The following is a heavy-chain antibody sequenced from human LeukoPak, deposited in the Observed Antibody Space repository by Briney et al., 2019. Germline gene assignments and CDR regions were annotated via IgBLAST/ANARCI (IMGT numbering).Heavy chain of an antibody. Sequence: PSETLSLTCTVSGGSISSGGYYWSWIRQPPGKGLGWIGYIYYSGSTYYNPSLKSRVTISVDTSKNQFSLKLSSVTAADTAVYYCARTLVSQLTDYWGQGTLVTVSS. CDR2: IYYSGST. D-gene: IGHD6-19*01. CDR1: GGSISSGGYY. V-gene: IGHV4-31*03. CDR3: ARTLVSQLTDY. J-gene: IGHJ4*02.